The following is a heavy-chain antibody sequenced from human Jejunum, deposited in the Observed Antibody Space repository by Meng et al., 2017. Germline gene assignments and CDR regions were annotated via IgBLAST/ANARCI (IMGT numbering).Heavy chain of an antibody. Sequence: QVQLPPVGPGLVKALQTLLLTLALFGDSVSSNSAAWNLIRQSPSRGLEWLGRTYYRSKYYNDYALSVKSRITINPDTSKNQFSLQLNSVTPEDTAIYYCARDWGDVRGGFDFWGQGTLVTVSS. CDR3: ARDWGDVRGGFDF. CDR1: GDSVSSNSAA. V-gene: IGHV6-1*01. J-gene: IGHJ4*02. CDR2: TYYRSKYYN. D-gene: IGHD3-10*02.